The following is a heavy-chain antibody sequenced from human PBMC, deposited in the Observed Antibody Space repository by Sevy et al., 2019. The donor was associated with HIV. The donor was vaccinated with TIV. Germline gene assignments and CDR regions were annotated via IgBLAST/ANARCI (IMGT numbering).Heavy chain of an antibody. Sequence: GGSLRLSCEASGFTFSSYAMSWVRQAPGKGLEWVSAISGSGGSTYYADSVKGRFTISRDNSKKTLYLQMNSLRAEDTAVYYCAKARRDGYNYVDYWGQGTLVTVSS. CDR2: ISGSGGST. J-gene: IGHJ4*02. V-gene: IGHV3-23*01. D-gene: IGHD5-12*01. CDR1: GFTFSSYA. CDR3: AKARRDGYNYVDY.